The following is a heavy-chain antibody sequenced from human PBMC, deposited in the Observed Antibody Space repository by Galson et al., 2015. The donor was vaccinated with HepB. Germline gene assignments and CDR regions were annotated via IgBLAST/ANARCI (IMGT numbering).Heavy chain of an antibody. V-gene: IGHV3-9*01. CDR1: GFTFDDYA. D-gene: IGHD5-18*01. Sequence: SLRLSCAASGFTFDDYAMHWVRQAPGKGLEWVSGISWDSDTIAYADSVKGRFTISRDNAKNSLYLQMNSLRPEDTAFYYCARGYGYYWGQGTLVTVSS. J-gene: IGHJ4*02. CDR3: ARGYGYY. CDR2: ISWDSDTI.